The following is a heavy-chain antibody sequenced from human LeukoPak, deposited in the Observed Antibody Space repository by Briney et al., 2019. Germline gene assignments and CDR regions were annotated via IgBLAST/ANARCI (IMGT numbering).Heavy chain of an antibody. CDR1: GFSFSDYY. J-gene: IGHJ2*01. D-gene: IGHD2/OR15-2a*01. CDR2: ITSTGISL. V-gene: IGHV3-11*01. Sequence: GGSLRLSCAASGFSFSDYYMNWIRQSPAKGLEWVSSITSTGISLYYADSVEGRFTISRDNAKNSLYLQMNSLRAEDTAVYYCARHLSYLWYFDLWGRGTLVTVSS. CDR3: ARHLSYLWYFDL.